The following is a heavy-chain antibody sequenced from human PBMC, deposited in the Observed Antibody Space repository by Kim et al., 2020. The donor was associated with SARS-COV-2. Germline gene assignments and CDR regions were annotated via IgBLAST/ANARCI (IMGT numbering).Heavy chain of an antibody. J-gene: IGHJ2*01. V-gene: IGHV4-59*08. CDR1: GGSISSYY. Sequence: SETLSLTCTVSGGSISSYYWSWILQPPGKVLEWIGYIYYSGSTNYNPSLKSRVTISVDTSKKQFSLKLSSVTAADTAVYYCARRVRGDGYNYNWYFDLWGRGTLVTVSS. CDR3: ARRVRGDGYNYNWYFDL. CDR2: IYYSGST. D-gene: IGHD5-12*01.